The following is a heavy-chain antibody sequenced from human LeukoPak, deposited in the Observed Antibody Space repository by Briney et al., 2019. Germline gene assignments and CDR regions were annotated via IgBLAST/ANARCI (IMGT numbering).Heavy chain of an antibody. Sequence: GGSLRLSCAASGFTFSSYAMHWVRQAPGKGLEWVAVISYDGSNKYYADSVKGRFTISRDNSKNTLYLQMNSLRAEDTAVYYCATVLVRLVVVGELHKNWFDPWGQGTLVTVSS. CDR3: ATVLVRLVVVGELHKNWFDP. J-gene: IGHJ5*02. CDR1: GFTFSSYA. V-gene: IGHV3-30-3*01. D-gene: IGHD2-15*01. CDR2: ISYDGSNK.